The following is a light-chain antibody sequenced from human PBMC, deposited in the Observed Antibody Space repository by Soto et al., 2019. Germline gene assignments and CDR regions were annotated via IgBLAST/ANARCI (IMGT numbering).Light chain of an antibody. V-gene: IGLV7-43*01. Sequence: QAVVTQEPSLTVSPGGTVTLTCSSSTGAVTRGYFPTWFQQRPGQGTRPLIYDTSKRRSWTPARFSGSLLGGRAALTLSGVQPEDEAEYYCLLYRDDVYVFGPGTKVTVL. CDR3: LLYRDDVYV. CDR1: TGAVTRGYF. J-gene: IGLJ1*01. CDR2: DTS.